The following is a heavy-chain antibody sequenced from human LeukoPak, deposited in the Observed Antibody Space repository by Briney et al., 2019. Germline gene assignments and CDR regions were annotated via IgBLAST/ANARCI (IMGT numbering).Heavy chain of an antibody. D-gene: IGHD2-21*01. CDR3: AKDFVVVPGNVNYFDY. Sequence: GGSLRLSCAASGFTLNNYAMSWVCQAPGKGLEWVSATSSSDAGTYHADSVRGRFTISRDNSKNTLYVQMKSLRAEDTAVYYCAKDFVVVPGNVNYFDYWGQGTLVTVSS. CDR1: GFTLNNYA. CDR2: TSSSDAGT. V-gene: IGHV3-23*01. J-gene: IGHJ4*02.